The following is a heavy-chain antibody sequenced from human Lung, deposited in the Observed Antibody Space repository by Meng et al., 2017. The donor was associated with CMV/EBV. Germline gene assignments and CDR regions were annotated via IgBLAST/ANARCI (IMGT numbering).Heavy chain of an antibody. Sequence: GEXXKISCAASGFTFDDYGVSWVRQVPGKGLEWVSGINWNGDSTGYADSVKGRFTISRDNAKNSLYLQMNSLRAEDTALYHCARGGSSSWRQGVFDYWGQGTLVTVSS. V-gene: IGHV3-20*01. D-gene: IGHD6-13*01. CDR1: GFTFDDYG. J-gene: IGHJ4*02. CDR2: INWNGDST. CDR3: ARGGSSSWRQGVFDY.